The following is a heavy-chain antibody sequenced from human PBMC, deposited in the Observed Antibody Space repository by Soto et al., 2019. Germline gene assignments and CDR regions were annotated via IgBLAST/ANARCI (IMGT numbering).Heavy chain of an antibody. CDR1: DGSISGYY. CDR3: ARAGAATLSDY. Sequence: SETLSLTCTVSDGSISGYYWSWIRQPPGKGLEWIGYMYNTGSTVYNPSFKSRVTISVDTSKNQFSLKLNSVTAADTAVYYCARAGAATLSDYWGQGTLVTVS. V-gene: IGHV4-59*01. D-gene: IGHD2-15*01. CDR2: MYNTGST. J-gene: IGHJ4*02.